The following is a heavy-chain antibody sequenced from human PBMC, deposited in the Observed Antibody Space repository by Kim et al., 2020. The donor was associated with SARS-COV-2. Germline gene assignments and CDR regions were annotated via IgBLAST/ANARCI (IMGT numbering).Heavy chain of an antibody. CDR3: AKDISGSYSVYFDY. J-gene: IGHJ4*02. CDR1: GFTFDDYA. D-gene: IGHD1-26*01. CDR2: ISGDGGST. V-gene: IGHV3-43*02. Sequence: GGSLRLSCAASGFTFDDYAMHWVRQAPGKGLEWVSLISGDGGSTYYAGSVKGRFTISRDNSKNSLYLQMNSLRTEDTALYYCAKDISGSYSVYFDYWGQGTLVTVSS.